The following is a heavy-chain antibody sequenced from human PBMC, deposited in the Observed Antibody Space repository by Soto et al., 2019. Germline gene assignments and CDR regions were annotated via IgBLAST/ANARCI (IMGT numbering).Heavy chain of an antibody. CDR2: IFPSDSDT. CDR3: ARKDKSGYFNWFDP. D-gene: IGHD3-22*01. Sequence: PGESLKISCKGSGYSFISYWIAWVRQMPGKGLEWMGIIFPSDSDTRYSPSFQGQVTISADRSTSTVFLQWASLKASHTAVYFCARKDKSGYFNWFDPWGQGTLVTVSS. CDR1: GYSFISYW. J-gene: IGHJ5*02. V-gene: IGHV5-51*01.